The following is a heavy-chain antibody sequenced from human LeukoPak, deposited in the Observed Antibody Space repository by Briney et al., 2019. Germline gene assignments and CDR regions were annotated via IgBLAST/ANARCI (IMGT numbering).Heavy chain of an antibody. D-gene: IGHD3-10*01. CDR1: GFTFSNYW. V-gene: IGHV3-7*01. CDR3: ARWADDSGIYYIAS. CDR2: IRQDANVK. J-gene: IGHJ4*02. Sequence: PGGSLRLSCAASGFTFSNYWMTWVRQAPGKGLQWAASIRQDANVKYYVDSVKGRFTISRDNAENSLYLQMNSLRAEDTAVYYCARWADDSGIYYIASWGQGSLVIVSS.